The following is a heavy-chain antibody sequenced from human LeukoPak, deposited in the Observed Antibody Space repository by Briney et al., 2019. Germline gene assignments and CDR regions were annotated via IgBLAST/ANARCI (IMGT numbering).Heavy chain of an antibody. Sequence: NASETLSLTCTVSDGSISNYYWSWVRQPPGKGLEWIAYIDNSGSTNYNPSLRSRVTISIDTSRNQFSLKLSSVTAADTAVYYCARTDYYDSSVIYYYALDIWGQGTMVTVSS. CDR1: DGSISNYY. V-gene: IGHV4-59*01. CDR2: IDNSGST. D-gene: IGHD3-22*01. CDR3: ARTDYYDSSVIYYYALDI. J-gene: IGHJ3*02.